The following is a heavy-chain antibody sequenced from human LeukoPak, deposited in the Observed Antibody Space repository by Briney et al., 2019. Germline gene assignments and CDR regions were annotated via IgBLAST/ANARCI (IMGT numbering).Heavy chain of an antibody. Sequence: SETLSLTCTVSGGSISSYYWSWIRQPPGKGLEWIGYIYYSGSTNYNLSPKSRVTISVDTSKNQFSLKLSSVTAADTAVYYCARGGYYYDSSGYYYGYFDYWGQGTLVTVSS. D-gene: IGHD3-22*01. CDR2: IYYSGST. CDR3: ARGGYYYDSSGYYYGYFDY. J-gene: IGHJ4*02. CDR1: GGSISSYY. V-gene: IGHV4-59*01.